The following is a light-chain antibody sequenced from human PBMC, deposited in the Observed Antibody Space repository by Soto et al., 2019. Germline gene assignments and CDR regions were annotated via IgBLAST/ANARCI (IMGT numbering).Light chain of an antibody. CDR1: QSISSW. CDR3: QQYKSYSGT. Sequence: DIQMTQSPSTLSASVGDRVTITCRASQSISSWLAWYQQKPGKAPKLLIYDASSLESGVPSRFSGSGSGTEFTLTISGLQPDDFATYYCQQYKSYSGTFGQGTKVEIK. J-gene: IGKJ1*01. CDR2: DAS. V-gene: IGKV1-5*01.